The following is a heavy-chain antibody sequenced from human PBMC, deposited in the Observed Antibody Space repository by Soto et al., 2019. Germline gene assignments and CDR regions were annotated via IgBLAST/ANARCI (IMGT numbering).Heavy chain of an antibody. D-gene: IGHD2-15*01. V-gene: IGHV1-69*13. CDR1: GGTFSSYA. J-gene: IGHJ3*02. CDR2: IIPIFGTA. Sequence: SVKVSCKASGGTFSSYAISWVRQAPGQGLEWMGGIIPIFGTANYAQKFQGRVTITADESTSTAYMELSSLRSEDTAVYYCARVQEVVPTLGDAFDIWGQGAMVTV. CDR3: ARVQEVVPTLGDAFDI.